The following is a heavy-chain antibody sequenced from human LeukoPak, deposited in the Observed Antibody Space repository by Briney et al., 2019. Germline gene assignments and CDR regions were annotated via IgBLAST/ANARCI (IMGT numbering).Heavy chain of an antibody. V-gene: IGHV3-30-3*01. Sequence: PGRSLRLSCAASGFTFSSYAMHWVRQAPGKGLEWGAVISYDGSNKYYADSVKGRFTISRDNSKNTLYLQMNSLRAEDTAVYYCARDRTYYDSSGSHYYYYGMDVWGQGTTVTVSS. D-gene: IGHD3-22*01. J-gene: IGHJ6*02. CDR1: GFTFSSYA. CDR3: ARDRTYYDSSGSHYYYYGMDV. CDR2: ISYDGSNK.